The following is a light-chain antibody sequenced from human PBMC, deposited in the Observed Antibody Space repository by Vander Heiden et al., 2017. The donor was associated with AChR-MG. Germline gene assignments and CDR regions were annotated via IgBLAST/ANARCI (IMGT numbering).Light chain of an antibody. CDR2: GNS. CDR3: QSYDSSLRGG. CDR1: SSNIGAGYD. V-gene: IGLV1-40*01. Sequence: QSVLTQPPSVSGAPGQRVTISCTGSSSNIGAGYDVHWYQQLPGTAPKLLIYGNSNRPSGVPDRFSGSKSGTSASLAIAGLQAEDEADYYCQSYDSSLRGGFGGGTKLTVI. J-gene: IGLJ3*02.